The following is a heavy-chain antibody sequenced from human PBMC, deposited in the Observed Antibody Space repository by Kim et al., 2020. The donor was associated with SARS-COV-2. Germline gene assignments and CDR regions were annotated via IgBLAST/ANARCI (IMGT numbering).Heavy chain of an antibody. CDR3: ARRAGSFDWYFDL. V-gene: IGHV1-18*01. D-gene: IGHD2-15*01. Sequence: YSQKLQGRVTMTTDTSTSTAYMELRSLRSDDTAVYYCARRAGSFDWYFDLWGRGTLVTVSS. J-gene: IGHJ2*01.